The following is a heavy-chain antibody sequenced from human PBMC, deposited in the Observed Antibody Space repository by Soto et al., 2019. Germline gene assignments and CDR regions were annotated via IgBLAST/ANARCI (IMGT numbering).Heavy chain of an antibody. D-gene: IGHD2-21*01. CDR1: GYSISSGYY. J-gene: IGHJ4*02. CDR2: IYHSGST. CDR3: ADLVVVKPEISNFVY. V-gene: IGHV4-38-2*01. Sequence: SETLSLTCAVSGYSISSGYYWGWIRQPPGKGLEWIGSIYHSGSTYYNPSLKSRVTISVDTSKNQFSLKLSSVNAADTAVYYCADLVVVKPEISNFVYWGPGTLVTV.